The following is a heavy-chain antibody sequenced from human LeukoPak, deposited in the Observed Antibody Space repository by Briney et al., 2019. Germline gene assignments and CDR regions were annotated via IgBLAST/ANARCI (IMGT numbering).Heavy chain of an antibody. CDR2: IYYSGTT. CDR3: ARAEGTIAATGTSTIDY. CDR1: GGSISSADYY. Sequence: PSGTLSLTCTVSGGSISSADYYWSWIRQPPGKGLEWIGYIYYSGTTYYNPSLKSRVIISGDTSKNQFSLKLSSVTAADTAVYYCARAEGTIAATGTSTIDYWGQGTLVTVSS. V-gene: IGHV4-30-4*01. J-gene: IGHJ4*02. D-gene: IGHD6-13*01.